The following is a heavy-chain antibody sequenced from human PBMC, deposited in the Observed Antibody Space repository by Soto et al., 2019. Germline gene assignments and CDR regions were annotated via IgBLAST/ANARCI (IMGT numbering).Heavy chain of an antibody. Sequence: QVQLVESGGGVVQPGRSLRLSCAASGFTFSSYGMHWVRQAPGKGLEWVAVIWYDGSNKYYADSVKGRFTISRDNXXXXXXXXXXXXXXXXXXXXXXXXDFRRGMDVWGQGTTVTVSS. D-gene: IGHD3-3*01. CDR1: GFTFSSYG. J-gene: IGHJ6*02. CDR3: XXDFRRGMDV. CDR2: IWYDGSNK. V-gene: IGHV3-33*01.